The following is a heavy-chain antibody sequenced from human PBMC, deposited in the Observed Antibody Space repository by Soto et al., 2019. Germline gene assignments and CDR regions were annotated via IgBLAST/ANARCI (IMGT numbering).Heavy chain of an antibody. D-gene: IGHD6-19*01. CDR3: GKERRGSGWSVCNF. CDR2: ISGNGNSA. J-gene: IGHJ4*02. CDR1: GFTFRDYA. Sequence: AQLLESGGDLVQPGGSLRLSCAASGFTFRDYAMNWVRQAPGKGLEWVADISGNGNSARHADSVKGRFTISRDNSQNTLYLHMNSLRVDDTAIYYCGKERRGSGWSVCNFWGQGTLDTVSS. V-gene: IGHV3-23*01.